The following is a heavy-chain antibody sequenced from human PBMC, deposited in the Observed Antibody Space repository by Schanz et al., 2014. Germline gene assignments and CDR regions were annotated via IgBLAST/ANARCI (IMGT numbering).Heavy chain of an antibody. V-gene: IGHV3-48*04. CDR3: ARDSLWGGYPPFDY. Sequence: EMQLLESGGGLVQPGGSLRLSCVGSGFSFNGFSMNWVRRTPGRGLEWVSYIPSTASFRYYADSVKGRFTISRDNTQSSVFLQMNNLRVEDTGIYYCARDSLWGGYPPFDYWGQGVLVTVSS. CDR2: IPSTASFR. D-gene: IGHD3-16*02. CDR1: GFSFNGFS. J-gene: IGHJ4*02.